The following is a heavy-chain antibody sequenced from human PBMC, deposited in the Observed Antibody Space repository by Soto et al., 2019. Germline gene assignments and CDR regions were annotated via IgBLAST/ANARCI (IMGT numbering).Heavy chain of an antibody. V-gene: IGHV1-69*08. CDR3: AREGDSSYSFDC. J-gene: IGHJ4*02. D-gene: IGHD6-6*01. CDR2: IIPVPGTA. Sequence: QVQLVSSGAEVKKPGSSVKVSCKASGYSFRRYTINWVRQAPGQGLEWLGRIIPVPGTANYAQKLQGIVTITADKSTGKADLEVSSLTSQDTAVYYCAREGDSSYSFDCWGQGTLVTVSS. CDR1: GYSFRRYT.